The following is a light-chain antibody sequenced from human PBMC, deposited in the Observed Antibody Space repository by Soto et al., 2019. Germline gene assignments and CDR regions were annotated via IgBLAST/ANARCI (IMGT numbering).Light chain of an antibody. J-gene: IGLJ2*01. V-gene: IGLV1-40*01. CDR1: SSNIGAGYD. CDR3: QSYDSSLSVV. CDR2: GNS. Sequence: QLVLTQPPSVSGAPGQRVTISCTGSSSNIGAGYDVHWYQQLPGTAPKLLIYGNSNRPSGVPDRFSGSKSGTSASLAITGLQAEDVADYYCQSYDSSLSVVFGGGTQLTVL.